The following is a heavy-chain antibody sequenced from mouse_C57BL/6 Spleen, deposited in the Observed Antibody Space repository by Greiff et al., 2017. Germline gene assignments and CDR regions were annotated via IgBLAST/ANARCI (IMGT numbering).Heavy chain of an antibody. CDR2: ISYDGSN. Sequence: DVQLVESGPGLVKPSQSLSLTCSVTGYSITSGYYWNWIRQFPGNKLEWMGYISYDGSNNYNPSLKNRISITRDTSKNQFFLKLNSVTTEDTATYYCARPGDYEGFAYWGQGTLVTVSA. CDR1: GYSITSGYY. V-gene: IGHV3-6*01. CDR3: ARPGDYEGFAY. J-gene: IGHJ3*01. D-gene: IGHD2-4*01.